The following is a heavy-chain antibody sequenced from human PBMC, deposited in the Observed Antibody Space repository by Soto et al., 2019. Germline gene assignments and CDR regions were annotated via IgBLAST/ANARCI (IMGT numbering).Heavy chain of an antibody. D-gene: IGHD2-15*01. CDR1: GGSISSGGYY. V-gene: IGHV4-31*03. CDR3: ARGPPDYCSGGSCYGWFDP. CDR2: IYYSGST. J-gene: IGHJ5*02. Sequence: SETLSLTCTVSGGSISSGGYYWSWIRQHPGKGLEWIGYIYYSGSTYYNPSLKSRVTISVDTSKNQFSLKLSSVTAADTAVYYCARGPPDYCSGGSCYGWFDPWGQGTLVTV.